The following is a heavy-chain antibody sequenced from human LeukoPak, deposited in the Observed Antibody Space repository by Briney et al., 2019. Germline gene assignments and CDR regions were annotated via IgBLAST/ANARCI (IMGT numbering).Heavy chain of an antibody. CDR3: ARDQKGVFDY. J-gene: IGHJ4*02. D-gene: IGHD3-10*01. CDR2: IKQDGSDK. Sequence: GGSLRLSCAASGFSFSTYWMTWARQAPGKGLEWVANIKQDGSDKYFVDSVKGRFTISRDNAKNSLYLQMNSLRAEDTAVYYCARDQKGVFDYWGQGTLVTVSS. CDR1: GFSFSTYW. V-gene: IGHV3-7*01.